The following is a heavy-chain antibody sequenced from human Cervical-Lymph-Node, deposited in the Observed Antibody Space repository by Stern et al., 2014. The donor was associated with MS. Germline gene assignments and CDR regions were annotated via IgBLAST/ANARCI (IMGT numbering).Heavy chain of an antibody. CDR2: SIPIFRAT. D-gene: IGHD2-2*01. V-gene: IGHV1-69*01. CDR3: ARDIPARPGSHDALDI. CDR1: GGTFNTYS. J-gene: IGHJ3*02. Sequence: VQLVQSGAEVRKPGSSVQVSCKTSGGTFNTYSISWVRQAPGQGLEWMGGSIPIFRATNYAQRFRDRVTITADESTNTVYMELSSLTPEDTAVYYCARDIPARPGSHDALDIWGQGTVITVSS.